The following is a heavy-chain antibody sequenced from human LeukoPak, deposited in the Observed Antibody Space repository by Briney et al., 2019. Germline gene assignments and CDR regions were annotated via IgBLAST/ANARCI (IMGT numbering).Heavy chain of an antibody. J-gene: IGHJ4*02. Sequence: SETLSLTCTVSGGSTSSYYWSWIRQPPGKGLEWIGYIYYSGSTNYNPSLKSRVTISVDTSKNQFSLKLSSVTAADTAVYYCARVWVRRGIDYWGQGTLVTVSS. V-gene: IGHV4-59*01. CDR2: IYYSGST. D-gene: IGHD3-10*01. CDR1: GGSTSSYY. CDR3: ARVWVRRGIDY.